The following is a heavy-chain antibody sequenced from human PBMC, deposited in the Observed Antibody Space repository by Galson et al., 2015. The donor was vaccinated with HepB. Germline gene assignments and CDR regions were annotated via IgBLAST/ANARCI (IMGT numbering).Heavy chain of an antibody. CDR1: GFTFSDYY. CDR2: ISSSSSYT. J-gene: IGHJ6*03. CDR3: ARDKQVKGSSWAGYYYYMDV. Sequence: SLRLSCAASGFTFSDYYMSWIRQAPGKGLEWVSYISSSSSYTNYADSVKGRFTISRDNAKNSLYLQMNSLRAEDTAVYYCARDKQVKGSSWAGYYYYMDVWGKGTTVTVSS. D-gene: IGHD6-13*01. V-gene: IGHV3-11*06.